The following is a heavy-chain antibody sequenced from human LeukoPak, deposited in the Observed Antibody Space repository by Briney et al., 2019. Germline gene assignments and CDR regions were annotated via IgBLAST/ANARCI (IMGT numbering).Heavy chain of an antibody. Sequence: PGGSLRLSCAASGFDLNTYEMNWVRQAPGKGLEWIADITISGHTKNYADSVKGRFTISRDNSKNTLYLQMNSLRAEDTAVYYCAKDWAYWGQGTLVTVSS. CDR1: GFDLNTYE. V-gene: IGHV3-48*03. D-gene: IGHD3-16*01. CDR2: ITISGHTK. CDR3: AKDWAY. J-gene: IGHJ4*02.